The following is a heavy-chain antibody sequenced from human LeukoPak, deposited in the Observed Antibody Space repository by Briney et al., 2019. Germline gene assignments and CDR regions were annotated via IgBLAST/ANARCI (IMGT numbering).Heavy chain of an antibody. CDR2: ISGSGGST. CDR1: GFTFSSYA. D-gene: IGHD3-22*01. CDR3: VRGWASKGIVVVITTRGGFFDY. J-gene: IGHJ4*02. V-gene: IGHV3-23*01. Sequence: GGSLRLSCAASGFTFSSYAMSWVRQAPGKGLEWVSAISGSGGSTYYADSVKGRFTISRDNSKNTLYLQMNSLRAEDTAVYYCVRGWASKGIVVVITTRGGFFDYWGQGTLVTVSS.